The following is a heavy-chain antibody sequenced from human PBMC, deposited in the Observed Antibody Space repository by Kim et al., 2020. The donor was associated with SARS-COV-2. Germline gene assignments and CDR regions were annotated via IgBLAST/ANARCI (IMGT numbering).Heavy chain of an antibody. J-gene: IGHJ2*01. V-gene: IGHV1-2*02. Sequence: ASVKVSCTASGYTFTGYSLHWVRQYPGQGLEWMGWITPSSGDTKNAQKFQGRVTMSRDTSISTAYMELSSLGSDDTALYYCAKSGIPTGAGRPAYLDLWGRGTLVIVSS. CDR1: GYTFTGYS. D-gene: IGHD1-20*01. CDR2: ITPSSGDT. CDR3: AKSGIPTGAGRPAYLDL.